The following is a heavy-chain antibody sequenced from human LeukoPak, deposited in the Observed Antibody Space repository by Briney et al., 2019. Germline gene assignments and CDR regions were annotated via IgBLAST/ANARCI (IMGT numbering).Heavy chain of an antibody. Sequence: PSKTLSLTCTVSGGSISSYYWSWIRQPPGKGLEWIGYIYYSGGTNYNPSLKGRVTISVDTSKNQFSLKLSSVTAADTAVYYCARVFVGAYFDYWGQGTLVTVSS. D-gene: IGHD1-26*01. CDR3: ARVFVGAYFDY. V-gene: IGHV4-59*01. CDR1: GGSISSYY. J-gene: IGHJ4*02. CDR2: IYYSGGT.